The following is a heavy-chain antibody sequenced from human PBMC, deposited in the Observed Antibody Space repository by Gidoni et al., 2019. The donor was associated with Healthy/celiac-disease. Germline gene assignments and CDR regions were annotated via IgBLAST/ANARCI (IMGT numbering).Heavy chain of an antibody. CDR3: VKDLGYCSSTSCSDY. V-gene: IGHV3-64D*08. Sequence: EVQLVESGGGLVQPGGSLSLSCSASGFTFSSYAMHWVRQAPGKGLEYVSAISSNGGSTYYADAVKGRFTISRDNSKNTLYLQMSSLRAEDTAVYYCVKDLGYCSSTSCSDYWGQGTLVTVSS. CDR1: GFTFSSYA. CDR2: ISSNGGST. J-gene: IGHJ4*02. D-gene: IGHD2-2*03.